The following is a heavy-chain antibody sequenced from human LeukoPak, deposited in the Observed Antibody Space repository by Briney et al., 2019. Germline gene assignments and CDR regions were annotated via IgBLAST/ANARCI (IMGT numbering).Heavy chain of an antibody. V-gene: IGHV3-23*01. CDR1: GFTVCSNY. J-gene: IGHJ4*02. CDR2: ISGSGGST. CDR3: AKDHRNYGDHLVPDY. D-gene: IGHD4-17*01. Sequence: PGGSLRLSCAASGFTVCSNYMSWVRQAPGKGLEWVSAISGSGGSTYYADSVKGRFTISRDNSKNTLYLQMNSLRAEDTAVYYCAKDHRNYGDHLVPDYWGQGTLVTVSS.